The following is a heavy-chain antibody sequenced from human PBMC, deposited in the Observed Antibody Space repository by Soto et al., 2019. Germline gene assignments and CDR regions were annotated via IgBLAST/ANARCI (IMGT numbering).Heavy chain of an antibody. CDR3: AKRGRGAVAYDY. D-gene: IGHD3-16*01. J-gene: IGHJ4*02. CDR1: GFTFSSYA. CDR2: ISGSGGRT. Sequence: EVQLLESGGGLVQPGGSLRLSCAASGFTFSSYAMSWVRQAPGKGLEWVSAISGSGGRTYSADSGKGRFTISRDNSKNTLYLQMNSLRAEDTAVYYCAKRGRGAVAYDYWGQGTLVTVSS. V-gene: IGHV3-23*01.